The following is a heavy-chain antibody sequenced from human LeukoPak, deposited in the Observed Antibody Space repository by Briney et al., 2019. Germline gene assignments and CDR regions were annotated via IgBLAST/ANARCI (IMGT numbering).Heavy chain of an antibody. V-gene: IGHV3-23*01. J-gene: IGHJ4*02. CDR1: GFTFSSYG. CDR2: ISGSGGST. CDR3: AKDIHDSGSYYFGPGGFDY. Sequence: GGSLRLSCAASGFTFSSYGMSWVRQAPGKGLEWVSAISGSGGSTYYADSVKGRFTISRDNSKNTLYLQMNSLRAEDTAVYYCAKDIHDSGSYYFGPGGFDYWGQGTLVTVSS. D-gene: IGHD1-26*01.